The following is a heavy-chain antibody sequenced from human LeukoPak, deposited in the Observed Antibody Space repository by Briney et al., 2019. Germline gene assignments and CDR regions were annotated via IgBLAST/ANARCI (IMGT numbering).Heavy chain of an antibody. D-gene: IGHD3/OR15-3a*01. CDR3: ARDDGFSCYSY. CDR1: GFTFSNFA. J-gene: IGHJ4*02. CDR2: ISGSGGST. V-gene: IGHV3-23*01. Sequence: GGSLRLSCAASGFTFSNFAMSWVRQAPGRGLEWVSAISGSGGSTYYADSVKGRFTFSRDNSKNTLFLQMNSLTAEDTAVYYCARDDGFSCYSYWGQGTLVTVSS.